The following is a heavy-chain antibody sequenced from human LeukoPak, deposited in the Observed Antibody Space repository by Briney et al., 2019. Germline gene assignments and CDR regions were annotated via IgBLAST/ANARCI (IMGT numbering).Heavy chain of an antibody. Sequence: SQTLSLTCTVSGGSISSGGYSWSWIRQHPGKGLEWIGYIYYSGSTYYNPSLKSRVTISVDTSKNQFSLKLSSVTAADTAVYYRARYEGSYGGLYGMDVWGQGTTVTVSS. V-gene: IGHV4-31*03. CDR3: ARYEGSYGGLYGMDV. CDR2: IYYSGST. J-gene: IGHJ6*02. CDR1: GGSISSGGYS. D-gene: IGHD4-17*01.